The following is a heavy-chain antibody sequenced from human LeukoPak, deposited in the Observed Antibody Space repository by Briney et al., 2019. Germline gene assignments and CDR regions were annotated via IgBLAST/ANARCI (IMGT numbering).Heavy chain of an antibody. CDR1: GGTFSSYA. J-gene: IGHJ3*02. CDR2: IIPIFGTA. CDR3: ARRPRYSYGFSHDAFDI. D-gene: IGHD5-18*01. V-gene: IGHV1-69*13. Sequence: SVKVSCKASGGTFSSYAISWVRQAPGQGLEWMGGIIPIFGTANYAQKFQGRVTITADESTSTAYMELSSLRSEDTAMYYCARRPRYSYGFSHDAFDIWGQGTMVTVSS.